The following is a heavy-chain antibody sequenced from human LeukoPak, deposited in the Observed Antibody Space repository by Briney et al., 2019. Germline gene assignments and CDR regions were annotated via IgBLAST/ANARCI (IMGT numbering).Heavy chain of an antibody. CDR1: GGSISSSSYC. CDR3: ARLRGDPQPVFH. CDR2: IYYSGST. Sequence: SETLSLTCTVSGGSISSSSYCWGWIRQPPGKGLEWIGSIYYSGSTNYTPSLKNRVTISVDTSKNQFSLKLSSVTAADTAVYYCARLRGDPQPVFHWGQGTLVTVSS. D-gene: IGHD3-10*01. J-gene: IGHJ4*02. V-gene: IGHV4-39*01.